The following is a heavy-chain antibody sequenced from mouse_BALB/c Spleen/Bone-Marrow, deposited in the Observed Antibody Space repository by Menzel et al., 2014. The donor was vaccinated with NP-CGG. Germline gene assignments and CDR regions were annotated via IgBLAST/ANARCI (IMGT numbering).Heavy chain of an antibody. CDR3: TQGY. CDR1: GYTFTSYW. J-gene: IGHJ2*01. V-gene: IGHV1S22*01. Sequence: LQQPGSELVRPGASVKLSCKASGYTFTSYWMHWVKQRPGQGLEWIGSIYPGSGSTNYDEKFKSKATLTVDTSSSTAYMQLSSLTSEDSAVYYCTQGYWGQGTTLTVSS. CDR2: IYPGSGST.